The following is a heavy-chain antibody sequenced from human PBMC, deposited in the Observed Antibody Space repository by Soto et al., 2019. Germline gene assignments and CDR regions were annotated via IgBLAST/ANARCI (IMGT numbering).Heavy chain of an antibody. CDR1: GGSITSDGYY. CDR2: IYYNGNT. J-gene: IGHJ2*01. Sequence: QVQLQESGPGLVKPSQTLSLTCSVSGGSITSDGYYWSWIRQHPGKGLEWIGYIYYNGNTYYHPSLKSRVAISVDTSKKQFSLKLSSVTAADTAVYYCARDPRAVGSSGYWYFDLWGRGTLVTVSS. D-gene: IGHD6-13*01. CDR3: ARDPRAVGSSGYWYFDL. V-gene: IGHV4-31*03.